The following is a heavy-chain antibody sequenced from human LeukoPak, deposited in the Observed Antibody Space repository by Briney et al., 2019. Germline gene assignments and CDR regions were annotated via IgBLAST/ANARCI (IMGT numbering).Heavy chain of an antibody. Sequence: GGSLRLSCAASAFSFSKFALIWFRQAPGKGLEWVSSITANGGYTLYADAVKGLFTFSRNNSKNPLYLQINGLRPEDTAMYYCAKDPNGDSTGAFDFWGQGTMVTVSS. V-gene: IGHV3-23*01. D-gene: IGHD4-17*01. J-gene: IGHJ3*01. CDR1: AFSFSKFA. CDR3: AKDPNGDSTGAFDF. CDR2: ITANGGYT.